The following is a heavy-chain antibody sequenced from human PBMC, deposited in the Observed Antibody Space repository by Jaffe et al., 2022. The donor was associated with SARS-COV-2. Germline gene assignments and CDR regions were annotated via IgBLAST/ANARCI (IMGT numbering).Heavy chain of an antibody. D-gene: IGHD3-3*01. CDR3: ARSLGNWFDP. J-gene: IGHJ5*02. CDR2: VSGSGGVT. Sequence: EAQLLESGGDLVQPGGSLRLSCAASGFTFSNYGLSWVRQTPGKGLEWVSAVSGSGGVTYYADSVKGRFTISRDISKNTVYLQMNSLRAEDTAVYYCARSLGNWFDPWGQGTLVTVSS. CDR1: GFTFSNYG. V-gene: IGHV3-23*01.